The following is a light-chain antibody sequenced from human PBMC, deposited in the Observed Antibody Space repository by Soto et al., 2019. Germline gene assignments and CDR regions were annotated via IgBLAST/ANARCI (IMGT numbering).Light chain of an antibody. J-gene: IGKJ1*01. V-gene: IGKV3-20*01. CDR3: QQYGRP. Sequence: EIVLTQSPATLSLSPGERFTLSCMASQSVSSSYLAWYQQKPGQSPRLLIYGASSRATGIPERFSGSGSGTDFTLTIISLEPEDSAVYYCQQYGRPFGQGTKVDNK. CDR2: GAS. CDR1: QSVSSSY.